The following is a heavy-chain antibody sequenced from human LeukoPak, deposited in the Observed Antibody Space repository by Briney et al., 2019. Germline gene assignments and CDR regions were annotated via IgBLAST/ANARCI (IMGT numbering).Heavy chain of an antibody. D-gene: IGHD3-9*01. V-gene: IGHV4-34*01. CDR1: GGSFSGYY. Sequence: SETLSLTCAVYGGSFSGYYWSWIRQPPGKGLEWIGEINHSGSTNYNPSLKSRVTISVDTSKNQFSLKLGSVTAADTAWDYCGRGDATIANFDHWGQGTLVTVSS. CDR2: INHSGST. J-gene: IGHJ4*02. CDR3: GRGDATIANFDH.